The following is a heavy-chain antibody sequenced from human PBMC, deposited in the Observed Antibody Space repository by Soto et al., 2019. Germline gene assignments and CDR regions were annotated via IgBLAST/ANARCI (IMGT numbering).Heavy chain of an antibody. CDR2: ISNSGNTI. CDR1: GFVFKNYE. D-gene: IGHD1-20*01. V-gene: IGHV3-48*03. J-gene: IGHJ6*02. CDR3: ARDIDNRDYYYGLDV. Sequence: PGGSLRLSCVASGFVFKNYEMNCVRQAPGKGLEWISYISNSGNTIYVADSMRGRFTISRDNAKNSLFLQMNSLRADDTAVYYCARDIDNRDYYYGLDVWGQGTTVTVSS.